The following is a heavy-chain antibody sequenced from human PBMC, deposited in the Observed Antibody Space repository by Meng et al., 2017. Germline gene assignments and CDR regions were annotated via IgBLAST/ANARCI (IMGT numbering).Heavy chain of an antibody. CDR1: GFTFSSYA. Sequence: GESLKISCAASGFTFSSYAMHWVRQAPGKGLEWVAVISYDGSNKYYADSVKGRFTISRDNSKNTLYLQMNSLRAEDTAVYYCAREHIVVVTDRSRNYFDYWGQGTLVTVSS. D-gene: IGHD2-21*02. V-gene: IGHV3-30*01. CDR3: AREHIVVVTDRSRNYFDY. CDR2: ISYDGSNK. J-gene: IGHJ4*02.